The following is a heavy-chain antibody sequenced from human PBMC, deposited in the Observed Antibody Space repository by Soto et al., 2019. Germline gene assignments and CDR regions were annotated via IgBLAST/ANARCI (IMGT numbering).Heavy chain of an antibody. CDR1: GGSISSGDYY. CDR3: ARELPQRPGRNMDV. J-gene: IGHJ6*02. V-gene: IGHV4-30-4*01. CDR2: IYYSGIT. Sequence: SETLSLTCTVSGGSISSGDYYWSWIRQPPGKGLEWIGYIYYSGITYYNPSLKSLVTISVDTSKNQCSLKLSSVTAADTAVYYCARELPQRPGRNMDVWGQGTTVTVSS. D-gene: IGHD3-10*01.